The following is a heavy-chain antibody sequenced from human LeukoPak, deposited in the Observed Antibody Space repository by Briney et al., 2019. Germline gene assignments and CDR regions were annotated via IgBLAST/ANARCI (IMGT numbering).Heavy chain of an antibody. V-gene: IGHV4-34*01. Sequence: SETLSLTCAVYGGSLSGSYWSWIRQPPGKGLEWIGEINHSGSTNYNPSLQSRVTISVDTAKNQFSLKLRSVTAADTAVYYCARGPHGWGWFDPWGQGTLVPVSS. CDR3: ARGPHGWGWFDP. CDR1: GGSLSGSY. CDR2: INHSGST. J-gene: IGHJ5*02. D-gene: IGHD1-26*01.